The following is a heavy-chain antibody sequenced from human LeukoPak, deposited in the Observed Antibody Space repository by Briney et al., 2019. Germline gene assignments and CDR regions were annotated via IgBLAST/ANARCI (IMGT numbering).Heavy chain of an antibody. V-gene: IGHV5-51*03. CDR3: ARLPGCCRQANFDY. CDR2: IYPADSDT. Sequence: GEYLKISCKGSGYSFTSYWIAWVRQMPGKGLEWMGIIYPADSDTRYSPSFQGQVTISADKSISTAYLQWSSLKASDTAMYYCARLPGCCRQANFDYWGQGTLVTVSS. J-gene: IGHJ4*02. D-gene: IGHD2-15*01. CDR1: GYSFTSYW.